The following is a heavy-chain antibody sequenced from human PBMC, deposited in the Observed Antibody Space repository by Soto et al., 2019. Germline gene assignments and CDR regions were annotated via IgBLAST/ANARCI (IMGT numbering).Heavy chain of an antibody. CDR3: ARYFMVRGVMSAFDL. CDR1: GGSISSGGYY. J-gene: IGHJ3*01. V-gene: IGHV4-31*03. D-gene: IGHD3-10*01. Sequence: QVQLQESGPGLVKPSQTLSLTCTVSGGSISSGGYYWSWIRQHPGKGLEWIGYIYYIGSTYYNPSLKSRVTXSXXXSXYRFSLKLSSVTAADTAVYYCARYFMVRGVMSAFDLWGQGTMVTVSS. CDR2: IYYIGST.